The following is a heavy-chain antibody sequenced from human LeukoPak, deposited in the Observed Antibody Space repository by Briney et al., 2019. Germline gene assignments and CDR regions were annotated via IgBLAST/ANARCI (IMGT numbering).Heavy chain of an antibody. CDR2: INQDGSET. J-gene: IGHJ4*02. CDR1: GFTFSGSW. V-gene: IGHV3-7*01. CDR3: AKALDF. Sequence: GGSLRLSCAASGFTFSGSWMDWVRQAPGKGLEWVANINQDGSETYYVDSAKGRFTISRDNAKNSLYLQMDSLRVEDTAMYYCAKALDFWGQGTLVTVSS.